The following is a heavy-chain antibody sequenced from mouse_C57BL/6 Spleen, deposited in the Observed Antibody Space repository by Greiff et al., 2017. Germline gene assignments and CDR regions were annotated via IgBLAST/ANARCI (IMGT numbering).Heavy chain of an antibody. CDR3: ARYGYYVGAMDY. V-gene: IGHV7-1*01. Sequence: EVKLVESGGGLVQSGRSLRLSCATSGFTFSDFYMEWVRQAPGKGLEWIAASRNKANDYTTEYSASVKGRFIVSRDTSQSILYLQMNALRAEDTAIYYCARYGYYVGAMDYWGQGTSVTDSS. D-gene: IGHD1-1*01. J-gene: IGHJ4*01. CDR1: GFTFSDFY. CDR2: SRNKANDYTT.